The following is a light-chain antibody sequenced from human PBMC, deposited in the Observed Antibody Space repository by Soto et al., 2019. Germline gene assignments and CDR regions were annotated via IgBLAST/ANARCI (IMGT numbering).Light chain of an antibody. J-gene: IGKJ1*01. CDR3: QKYDSAPWT. CDR2: AAS. V-gene: IGKV1-27*01. CDR1: QGISNY. Sequence: DIQMTQSPSSLSASVRDRVTITCRASQGISNYLAWYQQKPEKVPKLLIYAASTLQSGVPSRFSGSGSGTDFTRTISSLQPEDVATYYCQKYDSAPWTFGQGTKVEIK.